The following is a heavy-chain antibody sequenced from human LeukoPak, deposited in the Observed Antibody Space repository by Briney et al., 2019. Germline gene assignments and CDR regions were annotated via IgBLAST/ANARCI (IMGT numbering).Heavy chain of an antibody. Sequence: GGSLRLSCAASGVTVSRDYMSWVRQAPGKGLEWVAHISQDGGEKYYADSVKGRFTISRDNTKNSLFLHAHSLRAEDTAVYYCARDSYRALEYWGQGALVTVSS. CDR2: ISQDGGEK. V-gene: IGHV3-7*01. CDR3: ARDSYRALEY. D-gene: IGHD1-14*01. CDR1: GVTVSRDY. J-gene: IGHJ4*02.